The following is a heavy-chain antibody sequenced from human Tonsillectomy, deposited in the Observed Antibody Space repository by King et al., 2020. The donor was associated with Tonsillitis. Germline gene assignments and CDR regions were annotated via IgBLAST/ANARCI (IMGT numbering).Heavy chain of an antibody. D-gene: IGHD6-13*01. J-gene: IGHJ6*02. CDR3: ARGGSSWFDSGYYYGMDV. CDR1: GFTVSSNY. Sequence: VQLVESGGGLIQPGGSLRLSCAASGFTVSSNYMSWVRQAPGKGLEWVSVIYSGGSTYYADSVKGRFTISRDNYKNTLYLQMNSLRAEDTAVYYCARGGSSWFDSGYYYGMDVWGQGTTVTVSS. V-gene: IGHV3-53*01. CDR2: IYSGGST.